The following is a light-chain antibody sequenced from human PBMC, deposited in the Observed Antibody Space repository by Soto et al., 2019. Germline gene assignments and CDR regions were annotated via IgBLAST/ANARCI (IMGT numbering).Light chain of an antibody. J-gene: IGKJ1*01. V-gene: IGKV1-5*01. CDR3: QQYNSYWT. CDR1: QSISSW. Sequence: DIQMTPSPSTLSASVVDRVTITCRASQSISSWLAWYQQSPGKAPKLLIYDASTLESGVPSRFSGSGSGTEFTLTISSLQPDDFATYYCQQYNSYWTFGQGTKVDIK. CDR2: DAS.